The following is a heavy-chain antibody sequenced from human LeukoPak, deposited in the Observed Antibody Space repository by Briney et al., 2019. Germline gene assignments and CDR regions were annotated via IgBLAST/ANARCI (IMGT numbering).Heavy chain of an antibody. CDR2: ISGCDTGT. CDR1: GFTFSTYA. D-gene: IGHD3-10*01. V-gene: IGHV3-23*01. CDR3: AKDREFDITMSRGVSGITDY. J-gene: IGHJ4*02. Sequence: GGPLTLLCAVSGFTFSTYAMLGVRHAPGKGREWVSSISGCDTGTYYADSVKGRFTISRDNSKKSLYLQMNSLRAEDTAVYYCAKDREFDITMSRGVSGITDYWGQGTLVTVSS.